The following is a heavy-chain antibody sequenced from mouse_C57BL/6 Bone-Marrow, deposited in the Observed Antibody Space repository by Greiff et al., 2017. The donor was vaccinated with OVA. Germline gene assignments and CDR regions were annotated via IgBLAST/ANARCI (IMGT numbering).Heavy chain of an antibody. CDR1: GFTISSYA. V-gene: IGHV5-4*01. CDR3: ARDPPVY. CDR2: ISDGGSYT. Sequence: EVKLMESGGGLVKPGGSLKLSCAASGFTISSYAMSWVRQTPEKRLEWVATISDGGSYTYYPDNVKGRFTISRDTAKNNLYLQMSHLKSEDTAMYYCARDPPVYWGQGTTLTVSS. J-gene: IGHJ2*01.